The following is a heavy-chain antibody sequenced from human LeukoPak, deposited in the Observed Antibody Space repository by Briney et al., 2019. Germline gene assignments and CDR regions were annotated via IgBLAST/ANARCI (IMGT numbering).Heavy chain of an antibody. Sequence: GGSLRLSCTASGFTFSRSWMNWIRQAPGKGLEWVANINPDGDGMRFVDSVKGRFTMSRDNAQSSLHLQMNSLRVEDTAFYYCAAWTDRGYSYWGQGVLVTVSS. CDR3: AAWTDRGYSY. CDR2: INPDGDGM. J-gene: IGHJ4*02. V-gene: IGHV3-7*01. CDR1: GFTFSRSW. D-gene: IGHD5-12*01.